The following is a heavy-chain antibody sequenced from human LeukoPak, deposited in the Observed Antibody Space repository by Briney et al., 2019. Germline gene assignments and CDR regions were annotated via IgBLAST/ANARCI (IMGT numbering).Heavy chain of an antibody. Sequence: SETLSLTCTVSGGSISSHYWSWIRQPPGKGLEWIGYIYYSGSTNYNSSLKSRVTISVDTSKNQFSLKLSSVTAADTAVYYCARETYCGGDCCPDVWGEGTTVTVSS. CDR2: IYYSGST. V-gene: IGHV4-59*11. J-gene: IGHJ6*04. CDR3: ARETYCGGDCCPDV. D-gene: IGHD2-21*02. CDR1: GGSISSHY.